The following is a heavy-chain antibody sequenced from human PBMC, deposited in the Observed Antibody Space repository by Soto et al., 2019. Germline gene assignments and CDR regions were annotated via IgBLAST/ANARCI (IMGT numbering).Heavy chain of an antibody. CDR3: ARDGRNGGYLDY. J-gene: IGHJ4*02. V-gene: IGHV1-18*01. CDR2: ISVYNGNT. Sequence: ASVKVSCKASGYTFNSYGISWVRQAPGQGLEWMGWISVYNGNTNYAQKVQGRVTMTTDTSTSTAYMELRSLRPDDTAVYYCARDGRNGGYLDYWGQGTLVTSSS. D-gene: IGHD2-8*01. CDR1: GYTFNSYG.